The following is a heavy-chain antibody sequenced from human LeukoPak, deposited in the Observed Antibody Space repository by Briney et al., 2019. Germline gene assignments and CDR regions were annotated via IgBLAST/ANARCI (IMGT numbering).Heavy chain of an antibody. CDR1: GFSFSNYW. CDR2: IYSGGST. J-gene: IGHJ4*02. D-gene: IGHD3-10*01. V-gene: IGHV3-66*01. CDR3: ATGERMVRGDGVDY. Sequence: GGSLRLSCAASGFSFSNYWMSWVRQAPGKGLEWVSVIYSGGSTYYADSVKGRFTISRDNSKNTLYLQMNSLRAEDTAVYFCATGERMVRGDGVDYWGQGTLVTVSS.